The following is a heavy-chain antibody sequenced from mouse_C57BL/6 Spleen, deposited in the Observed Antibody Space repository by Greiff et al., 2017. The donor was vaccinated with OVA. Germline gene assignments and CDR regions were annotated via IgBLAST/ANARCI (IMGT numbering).Heavy chain of an antibody. D-gene: IGHD2-4*01. CDR1: GFTFSDYG. CDR3: ASYYDYDEGYFDV. V-gene: IGHV5-17*01. CDR2: ISSGSSTI. Sequence: EVKLMESGGGLVKPGGSLKLSCAASGFTFSDYGMHWVRQAPEKGLAWVAYISSGSSTIYYADTVKGRFTISRDNAKNTLFLQMTSLRSEDTAMYYCASYYDYDEGYFDVWGTGTTVTVSS. J-gene: IGHJ1*03.